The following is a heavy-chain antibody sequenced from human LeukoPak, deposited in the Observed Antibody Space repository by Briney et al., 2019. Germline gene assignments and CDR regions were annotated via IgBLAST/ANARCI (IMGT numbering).Heavy chain of an antibody. D-gene: IGHD2-21*01. J-gene: IGHJ6*03. CDR2: IIGTGAGT. V-gene: IGHV3-23*01. Sequence: GGSLRLSCAASGFTFISYAVSWVRQAPGKGLEWVSAIIGTGAGTYYADSVKGRFTISIDNSKNTLYLQMNSLRAEDTAVYYCAKGSPAILYYCMDVWGKGPRSPSP. CDR3: AKGSPAILYYCMDV. CDR1: GFTFISYA.